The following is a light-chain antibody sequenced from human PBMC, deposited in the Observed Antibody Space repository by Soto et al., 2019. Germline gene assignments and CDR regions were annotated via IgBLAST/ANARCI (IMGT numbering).Light chain of an antibody. CDR3: QQYDNWPIT. CDR2: GAS. CDR1: QSVSSN. V-gene: IGKV3-15*01. Sequence: ERVMTRSPATLSVSPGERATLSWRVSQSVSSNLARYQQKPGQAPRLFIYGASTRATPIPPRFSGSGSGTEFTLTISCLQSYYFAVYYCQQYDNWPITFVQGTRLE. J-gene: IGKJ5*01.